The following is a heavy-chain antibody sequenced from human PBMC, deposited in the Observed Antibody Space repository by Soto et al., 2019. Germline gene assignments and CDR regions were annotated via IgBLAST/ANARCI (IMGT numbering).Heavy chain of an antibody. V-gene: IGHV1-3*01. CDR3: ARGIVTTISNY. CDR2: INGDNGNT. D-gene: IGHD5-12*01. J-gene: IGHJ4*02. Sequence: GASVKVSCKASGYTLARNAMSWVHQAPGQRLEWMGWINGDNGNTKYSHKFQGRVTITRDTSASTAYMELSSLRSEDTAVYYCARGIVTTISNYWGQGTLVTVSS. CDR1: GYTLARNA.